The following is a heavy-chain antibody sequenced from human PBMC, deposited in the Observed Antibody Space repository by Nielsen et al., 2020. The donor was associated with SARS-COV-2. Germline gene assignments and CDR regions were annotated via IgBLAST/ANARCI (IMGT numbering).Heavy chain of an antibody. D-gene: IGHD6-19*01. CDR2: INHSGST. Sequence: WIRQPPGKGLEWIGEINHSGSTNYNPSLKSRVTISVDKSKNQFSLKLSSVTAADTAVYYCAKGGSVDYGMDVWGQGTTVTVSS. V-gene: IGHV4-34*01. CDR3: AKGGSVDYGMDV. J-gene: IGHJ6*02.